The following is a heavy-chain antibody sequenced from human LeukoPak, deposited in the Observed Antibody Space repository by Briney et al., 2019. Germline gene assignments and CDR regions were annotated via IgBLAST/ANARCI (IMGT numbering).Heavy chain of an antibody. Sequence: SETLSLTCAVYGGSFSGYYWSWIRQPPGKGLEWIGEINHSGSTNYNPSLKSRVTISVDTSKNQFSLKLSSVTAADTAVYYCAREQYCSSTSCPFGYWGQGTLVTVSS. CDR1: GGSFSGYY. D-gene: IGHD2-2*01. V-gene: IGHV4-34*01. CDR2: INHSGST. CDR3: AREQYCSSTSCPFGY. J-gene: IGHJ4*02.